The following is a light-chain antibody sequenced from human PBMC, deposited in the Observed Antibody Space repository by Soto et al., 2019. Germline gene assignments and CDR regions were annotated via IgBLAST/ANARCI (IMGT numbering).Light chain of an antibody. CDR1: SSDVGGYNF. V-gene: IGLV2-14*01. CDR3: SSYTSRSTLEV. CDR2: EVT. J-gene: IGLJ1*01. Sequence: QSVLTQPASVSGSAGQSITISCTGTSSDVGGYNFVCGYQLHPGKAPKLMIYEVTLRPSGVSYRFSGSKCGNTASLTISGLQGEDEADYYWSSYTSRSTLEVFGTGAKVTGL.